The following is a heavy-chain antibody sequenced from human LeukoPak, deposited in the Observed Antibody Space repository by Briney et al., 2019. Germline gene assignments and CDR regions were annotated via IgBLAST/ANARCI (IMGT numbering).Heavy chain of an antibody. J-gene: IGHJ4*02. CDR1: GGSFSGYY. V-gene: IGHV4-34*01. CDR2: INHSGSP. Sequence: SETLSLTCAVYGGSFSGYYWSWIRQPPGKGLEWIGEINHSGSPNYNPSLKSRVTISVDTSNNQFSLKLSSVTAADTAVYYCARDRGDGYDYFWDYWGQGTLVTVSS. CDR3: ARDRGDGYDYFWDY. D-gene: IGHD5-12*01.